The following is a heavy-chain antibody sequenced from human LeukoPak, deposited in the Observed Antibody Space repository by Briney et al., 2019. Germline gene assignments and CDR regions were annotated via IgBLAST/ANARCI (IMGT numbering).Heavy chain of an antibody. J-gene: IGHJ4*02. V-gene: IGHV1-3*01. CDR3: ARGSTSDWPLDH. Sequence: ASVKVSCKASGYTFTSYAMHWVRQAPGQRLEWMGWINAGNGNTKYSQKFQGRVTITRDTSASTAYMELSSLRSEDTAVYYCARGSTSDWPLDHWGQETLVTISS. D-gene: IGHD2-2*01. CDR1: GYTFTSYA. CDR2: INAGNGNT.